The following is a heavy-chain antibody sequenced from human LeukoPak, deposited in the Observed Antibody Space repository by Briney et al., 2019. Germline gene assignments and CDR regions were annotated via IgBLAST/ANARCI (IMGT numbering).Heavy chain of an antibody. J-gene: IGHJ4*02. CDR2: TSGSGANS. V-gene: IGHV3-23*01. CDR1: GFSFSSYA. Sequence: PGGSLRLSCAASGFSFSSYAMAWVRQAPGKGLEWVSSTSGSGANSYYVDSVKGRFTISRDNSKNTLYLQMNSLRAEDTAVYYCAKSRVRGVIRVASDYWGQGTLVTVSS. D-gene: IGHD3-10*01. CDR3: AKSRVRGVIRVASDY.